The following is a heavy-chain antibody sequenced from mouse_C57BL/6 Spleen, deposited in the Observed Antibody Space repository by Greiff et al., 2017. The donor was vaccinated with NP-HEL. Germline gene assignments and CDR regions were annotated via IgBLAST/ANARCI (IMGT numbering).Heavy chain of an antibody. Sequence: QVQLKASGPGLVAPSQSLSITCTVSGFPFTSYAISGVRQPPGKGLEWIGVIWTGGGTKYNSALKSILSISKDNSKSQVILKMNSLQTDDTARYYCARNEAYYFDYWGQGTTLTVSS. V-gene: IGHV2-9-1*01. CDR3: ARNEAYYFDY. J-gene: IGHJ2*01. CDR2: IWTGGGT. CDR1: GFPFTSYA.